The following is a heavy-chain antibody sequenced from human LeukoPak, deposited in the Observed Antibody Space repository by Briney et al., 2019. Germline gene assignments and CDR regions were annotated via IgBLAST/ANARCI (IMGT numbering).Heavy chain of an antibody. CDR2: ISGSGGST. D-gene: IGHD5-12*01. J-gene: IGHJ4*02. V-gene: IGHV3-23*01. CDR3: AKGYSGYDYYFDC. CDR1: GFTFSSYA. Sequence: GGSLRLSCAASGFTFSSYAMSWVRQAPGKGLEWVSAISGSGGSTYYADSVKGRFTISRGNSKNTLYLQMNSLRAEDTAVYYCAKGYSGYDYYFDCWGQGTLVTVSS.